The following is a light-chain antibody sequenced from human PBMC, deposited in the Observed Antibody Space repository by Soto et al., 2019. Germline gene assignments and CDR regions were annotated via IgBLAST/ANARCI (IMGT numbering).Light chain of an antibody. CDR1: SSDVGGYNY. V-gene: IGLV2-14*01. Sequence: QSFLTQPASVSGFPGQSITISCTGTSSDVGGYNYVSWYQQHPGKAPKLMIYEVSNRPSGVSNRFSGSKSGNTASLTISGLQAEDEADYYCNSYTSSSTLDVFGTGTKV. CDR2: EVS. CDR3: NSYTSSSTLDV. J-gene: IGLJ1*01.